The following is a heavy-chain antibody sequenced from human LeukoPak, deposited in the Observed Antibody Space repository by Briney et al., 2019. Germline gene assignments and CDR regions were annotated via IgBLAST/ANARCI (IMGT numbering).Heavy chain of an antibody. J-gene: IGHJ4*02. CDR2: IYYRGSS. CDR3: ARDNEVAARSFDY. V-gene: IGHV4-59*12. D-gene: IGHD6-6*01. CDR1: GGSISSNH. Sequence: SETLSLTCTVSGGSISSNHWSWIRQPPGKGLEWIGYIYYRGSSNYNPSLKSRVTMSADTSKNQFSLKLSSVTAADTAMYYCARDNEVAARSFDYWGQGTLVTVSS.